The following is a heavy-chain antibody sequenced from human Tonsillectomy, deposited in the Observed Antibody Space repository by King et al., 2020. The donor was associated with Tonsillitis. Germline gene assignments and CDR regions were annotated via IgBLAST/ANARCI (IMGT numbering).Heavy chain of an antibody. V-gene: IGHV3-48*03. Sequence: VQLVESGGGFVQPGGSLRLSCAASGFTFSTYDMNWVRQAPGKGLDWVSYITSSGSAIYYADSVKGLFTISRDNAKNSLYLQMNSLRAEDTAVYYCARAHKTKISSDYWGEGTLVTVSS. CDR2: ITSSGSAI. D-gene: IGHD2/OR15-2a*01. J-gene: IGHJ4*02. CDR3: ARAHKTKISSDY. CDR1: GFTFSTYD.